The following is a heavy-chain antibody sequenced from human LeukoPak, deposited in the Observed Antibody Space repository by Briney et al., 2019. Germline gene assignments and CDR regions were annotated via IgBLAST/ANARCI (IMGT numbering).Heavy chain of an antibody. Sequence: SETLSLTCTVSGGSISSYYWSWIRQPPGRGLEWIGYIYYSGSTNYNPSLKSRVTISVDTSKNQFSLKLSSVTAADTAVYYCARGGLGATFYWGQGTLVTVSS. D-gene: IGHD1-26*01. J-gene: IGHJ4*02. CDR3: ARGGLGATFY. V-gene: IGHV4-59*01. CDR1: GGSISSYY. CDR2: IYYSGST.